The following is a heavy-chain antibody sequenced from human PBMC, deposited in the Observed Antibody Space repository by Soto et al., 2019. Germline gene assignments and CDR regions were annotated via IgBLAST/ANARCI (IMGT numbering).Heavy chain of an antibody. D-gene: IGHD6-19*01. CDR2: ISAYNGNT. J-gene: IGHJ6*02. V-gene: IGHV1-18*01. CDR3: ARDGSGWYSDYYSGMDV. Sequence: QVQLVQSGAEVKKPGASVKVSCKASGYTFTSYGISWVRQAPGQGLEWMGWISAYNGNTNYAQKLQGRVTMTTDTSPSTAYMELRSLRSDDTAVYYCARDGSGWYSDYYSGMDVWGQGTTVTVSS. CDR1: GYTFTSYG.